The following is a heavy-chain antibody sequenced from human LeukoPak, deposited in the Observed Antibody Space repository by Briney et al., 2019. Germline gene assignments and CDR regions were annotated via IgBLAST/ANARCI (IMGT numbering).Heavy chain of an antibody. CDR1: GYTFSDYA. V-gene: IGHV7-4-1*02. J-gene: IGHJ4*02. CDR2: INTNTGNP. Sequence: ASVKVSCKASGYTFSDYAMNWVRQAPGQGLEWMGWINTNTGNPTYAQGFTGHFVFSLDTSVSTAYLQITSLKAEDTAVYYCARGWSMDAWSWGQGTLVTVSS. D-gene: IGHD3-3*01. CDR3: ARGWSMDAWS.